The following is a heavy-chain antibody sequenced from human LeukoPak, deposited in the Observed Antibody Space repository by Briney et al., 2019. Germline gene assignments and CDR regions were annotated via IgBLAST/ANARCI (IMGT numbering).Heavy chain of an antibody. D-gene: IGHD3-22*01. CDR3: ARGPPGSSGQLPFDY. CDR2: IIPILGIA. J-gene: IGHJ4*02. CDR1: GGTFSSYA. V-gene: IGHV1-69*04. Sequence: ASVKVSCKASGGTFSSYAISWVRQAPGQGPEWMGRIIPILGIANYAQKFQGRVTITADKSTSTAYMELSSLRSEDTAVYYCARGPPGSSGQLPFDYWGQGTLVTVSS.